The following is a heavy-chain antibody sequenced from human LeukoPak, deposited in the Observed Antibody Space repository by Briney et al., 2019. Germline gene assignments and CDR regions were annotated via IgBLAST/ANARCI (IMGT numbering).Heavy chain of an antibody. D-gene: IGHD6-13*01. J-gene: IGHJ6*03. CDR3: ARDNRIAAAGHRTYYYYMDV. V-gene: IGHV3-43*02. Sequence: PGGSLRLSCAASGFTFDDYAMHWVRQAPGKGLEWVSLISGDGGSTYYADSVKGRFTISRDNAKNSLYLQMNSLRAEDTALYYCARDNRIAAAGHRTYYYYMDVWGKGTTVTVSS. CDR2: ISGDGGST. CDR1: GFTFDDYA.